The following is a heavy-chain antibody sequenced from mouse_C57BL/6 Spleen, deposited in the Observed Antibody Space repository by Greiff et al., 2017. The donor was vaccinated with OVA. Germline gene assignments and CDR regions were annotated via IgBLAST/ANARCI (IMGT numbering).Heavy chain of an antibody. CDR2: ISYDGSN. J-gene: IGHJ2*01. V-gene: IGHV3-6*01. Sequence: EVKLMESGPGLVKPSQSLSLTCSVTGYSITSGYYWNWIRQFPGNKLEWMGYISYDGSNNYNPSLKNRISITRDTSKNQFFLKLNSVTTEDTATYYCARRDYGPYFDYWGQGTTLTVSS. CDR3: ARRDYGPYFDY. CDR1: GYSITSGYY. D-gene: IGHD1-2*01.